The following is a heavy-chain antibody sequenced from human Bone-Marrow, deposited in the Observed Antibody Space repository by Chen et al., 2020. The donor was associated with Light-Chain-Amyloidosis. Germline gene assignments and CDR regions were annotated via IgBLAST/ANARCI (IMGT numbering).Heavy chain of an antibody. J-gene: IGHJ4*02. V-gene: IGHV2-70*01. CDR2: IDWDGDK. D-gene: IGHD6-25*01. Sequence: QVTLRESGPALVKPKQTLTLTCSCSGFSLSTSGVCVNWIRQPPGKALEWLALIDWDGDKYYSTSLKTRLAISRDTSKNQVFLTMTNMDPADTATYYCARIPGSGSARDYFDYWGQGTLVTVSS. CDR3: ARIPGSGSARDYFDY. CDR1: GFSLSTSGVC.